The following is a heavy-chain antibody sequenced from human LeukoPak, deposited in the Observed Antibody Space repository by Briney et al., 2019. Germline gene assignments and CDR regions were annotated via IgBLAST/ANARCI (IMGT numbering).Heavy chain of an antibody. J-gene: IGHJ5*02. V-gene: IGHV3-15*01. CDR2: VRSETDGGTT. CDR3: TTLSYAAAPT. D-gene: IGHD2-2*01. Sequence: GGSLRLSCAASGFTFRNAWMNWVRQAPGKGLEWVSRVRSETDGGTTDYAAPVQGRFTISRDDSKNTLYLQMNSLETDDTAVYYCTTLSYAAAPTWGQGTLVTVSS. CDR1: GFTFRNAW.